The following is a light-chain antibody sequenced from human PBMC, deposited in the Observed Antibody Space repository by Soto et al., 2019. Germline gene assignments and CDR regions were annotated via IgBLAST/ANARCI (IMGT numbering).Light chain of an antibody. CDR3: QQYMSSVT. CDR2: GAS. J-gene: IGKJ1*01. V-gene: IGKV3-20*01. Sequence: EIVLTQSPGSLSLSPGQRATLSCRASQSVDTTFFAWYQKKPGQAPRLLIYGASKRATGIPDRFSGSGSGTDVTLIISRLEHEDFAVYYCQQYMSSVTFGQGTKVEIK. CDR1: QSVDTTF.